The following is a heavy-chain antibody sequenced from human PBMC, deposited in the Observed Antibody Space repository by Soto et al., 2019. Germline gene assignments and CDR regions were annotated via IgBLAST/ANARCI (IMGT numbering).Heavy chain of an antibody. D-gene: IGHD3-22*01. CDR1: GYTFTSYG. V-gene: IGHV1-18*04. J-gene: IGHJ4*02. CDR3: ARDHWGPNYYDSSGPFDY. CDR2: ISAYNGNT. Sequence: ASVKVSCKASGYTFTSYGISWVRQAPGQGLEWMGWISAYNGNTNYAQKLQGRVTMTTDTSTSTAYMELRSLRSDDTAVYYCARDHWGPNYYDSSGPFDYWGQGTLVTSPQ.